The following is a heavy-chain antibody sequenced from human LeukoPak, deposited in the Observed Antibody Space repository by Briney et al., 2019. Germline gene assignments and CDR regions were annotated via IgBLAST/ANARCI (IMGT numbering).Heavy chain of an antibody. D-gene: IGHD1-26*01. CDR2: IYYSGST. CDR3: ARETNGPGPDGSAFDI. V-gene: IGHV4-39*07. Sequence: PSETLSLTCTVSGGSISSSSYYWGWIRQPPGKGLEWIGSIYYSGSTYYNPSLKSRVTISVDTSKNQFSLKLSSVTAADTAVYYCARETNGPGPDGSAFDIWGQGTMVTVSS. J-gene: IGHJ3*02. CDR1: GGSISSSSYY.